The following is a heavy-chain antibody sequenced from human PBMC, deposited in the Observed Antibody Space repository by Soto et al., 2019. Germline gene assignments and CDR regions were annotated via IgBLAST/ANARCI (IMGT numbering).Heavy chain of an antibody. J-gene: IGHJ5*02. D-gene: IGHD3-3*01. CDR2: IYYRGST. Sequence: QVQLQESGPGLVKPSETLSLTCTVSGGSISSYYWSWIRQPPGKGLEWIGYIYYRGSTNYNPSLKSRVTISVDTSKNQFSLKLSSVTAADTAVYYCASAYYDFWSGGQGWFDPWGQGTLVTVSS. CDR1: GGSISSYY. CDR3: ASAYYDFWSGGQGWFDP. V-gene: IGHV4-59*01.